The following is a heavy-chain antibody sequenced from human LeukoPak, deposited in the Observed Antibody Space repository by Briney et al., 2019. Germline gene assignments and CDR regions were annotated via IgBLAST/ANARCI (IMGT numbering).Heavy chain of an antibody. CDR1: GFTFSSYE. V-gene: IGHV3-48*03. CDR3: ARVGVFSSSWLLY. D-gene: IGHD6-13*01. Sequence: GGSLRLSCAASGFTFSSYEMNWVRQAPGKGLEWVSAISRSAISIYYADSVKGRFTISRDNAKNSLYLQMNSLRAEDTAVYYCARVGVFSSSWLLYWGQGTLVTVSS. CDR2: ISRSAISI. J-gene: IGHJ4*02.